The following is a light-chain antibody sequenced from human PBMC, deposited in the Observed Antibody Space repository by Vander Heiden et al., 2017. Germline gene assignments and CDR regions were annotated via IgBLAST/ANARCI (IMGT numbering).Light chain of an antibody. CDR3: QQYYTTPYT. CDR2: WAS. V-gene: IGKV4-1*01. CDR1: QSVLYSSNNKNY. J-gene: IGKJ2*01. Sequence: DLVMTQSPDSLAVSLGERATINCKSSQSVLYSSNNKNYLVWYQQKPGQPPKLLIYWASTRDSGVPDRFSGSASGTDFTRTISSLQAEDVAVYYCQQYYTTPYTFGQGTKSGDQT.